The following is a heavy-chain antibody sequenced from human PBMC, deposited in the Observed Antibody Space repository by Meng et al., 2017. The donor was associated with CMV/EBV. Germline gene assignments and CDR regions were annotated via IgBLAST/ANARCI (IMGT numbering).Heavy chain of an antibody. CDR3: ASRKQQLHYLDV. V-gene: IGHV5-51*01. CDR1: GYSFTSYW. CDR2: IYPGDSDT. J-gene: IGHJ6*02. D-gene: IGHD6-13*01. Sequence: GGSLRLSCKGSGYSFTSYWIGWVRQMPGKGLEWMGIIYPGDSDTRYSPSFQGQVTISADKSISTAYLQMNSLRAEDTAVYYCASRKQQLHYLDVWGQGTTVTVSS.